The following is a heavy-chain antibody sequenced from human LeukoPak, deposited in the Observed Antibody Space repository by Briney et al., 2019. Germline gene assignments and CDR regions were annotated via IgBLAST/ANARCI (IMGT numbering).Heavy chain of an antibody. CDR2: INHSEST. D-gene: IGHD3-9*01. Sequence: SETLSLTCAVYGGSFSGYYWSWIRQPPGKGLEWIGEINHSESTNYNPSLKSRVTISVDTSKNQFSLKLSSVTAADTAVYYCARGQIGLRYFDWLSNPCFDYWGQGTLVTVSS. J-gene: IGHJ4*02. CDR1: GGSFSGYY. CDR3: ARGQIGLRYFDWLSNPCFDY. V-gene: IGHV4-34*01.